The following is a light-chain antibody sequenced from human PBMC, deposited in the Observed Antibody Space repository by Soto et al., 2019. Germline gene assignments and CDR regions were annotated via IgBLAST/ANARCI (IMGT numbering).Light chain of an antibody. CDR3: QQSNSFPLT. CDR1: QGINSW. J-gene: IGKJ4*01. V-gene: IGKV1D-12*01. CDR2: AAS. Sequence: DIQMTQSPSSVSASVGDRVTITCRASQGINSWLAWYQQKPGEAPKLLMYAASSLQSGVPSRFSGSGSGTDFTLTISSLQPEDFATYYCQQSNSFPLTFGGGTKVEIK.